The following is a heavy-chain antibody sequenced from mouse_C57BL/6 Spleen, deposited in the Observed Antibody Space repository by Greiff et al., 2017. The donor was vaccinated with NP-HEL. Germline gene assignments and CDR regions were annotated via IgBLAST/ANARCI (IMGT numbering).Heavy chain of an antibody. CDR2: INPNNGGT. CDR3: ARDGRVTDFDY. Sequence: VQLQQSGPELVKPGASVKMSCKASGYTFTDYNMHWVKQSHGKSLEWIGYINPNNGGTSYNQKFKGKATLTVNKSSSTAYMELRSLTSEDSAVYCCARDGRVTDFDYWGQGTTLTVSS. D-gene: IGHD2-2*01. V-gene: IGHV1-22*01. CDR1: GYTFTDYN. J-gene: IGHJ2*01.